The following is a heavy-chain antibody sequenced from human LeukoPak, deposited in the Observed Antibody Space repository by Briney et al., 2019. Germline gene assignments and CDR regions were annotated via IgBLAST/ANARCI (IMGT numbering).Heavy chain of an antibody. Sequence: VASVKVSCKASGYTFTNYYMHWVRQAPGKGLEWMGGFDPEDGETIYAQKFQGRVTMTEDTSTDTAYMELSSLRSEDTAVYYCATDYTATNAFQHWGQGTLVTVSS. CDR1: GYTFTNYY. V-gene: IGHV1-24*01. CDR2: FDPEDGET. D-gene: IGHD6-25*01. CDR3: ATDYTATNAFQH. J-gene: IGHJ1*01.